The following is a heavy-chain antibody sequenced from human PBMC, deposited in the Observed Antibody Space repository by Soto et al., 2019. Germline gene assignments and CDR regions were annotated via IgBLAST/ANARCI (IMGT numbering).Heavy chain of an antibody. CDR1: VDSISSYY. J-gene: IGHJ6*02. Sequence: QVQLQESGPGLVKPSETLSLTCTVSVDSISSYYWSWIRQTAGKGLEWIGRIYPSGSANYNPSFKSRVTMSVDTSKNQFSLKLSSVTAADTAVYYCARDRGRXXXXSSCPKGSYYGVDVWGQGTTVTVSS. D-gene: IGHD2-2*01. CDR3: ARDRGRXXXXSSCPKGSYYGVDV. V-gene: IGHV4-4*07. CDR2: IYPSGSA.